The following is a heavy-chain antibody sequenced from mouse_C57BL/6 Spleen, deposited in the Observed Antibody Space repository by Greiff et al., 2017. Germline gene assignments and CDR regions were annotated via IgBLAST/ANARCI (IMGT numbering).Heavy chain of an antibody. CDR2: ISSGSSTI. V-gene: IGHV5-17*01. Sequence: EVQGVESGGGLVKPGGSLKLSCAASGFTFSDYGMHWVRQAPEKGLEWVAYISSGSSTIYYADTVKGRFTISRDNAKNTLFLQMTSLRSEDTAMYYCARSRDYDGFAYWGQGTLVTVSA. J-gene: IGHJ3*01. CDR3: ARSRDYDGFAY. D-gene: IGHD2-4*01. CDR1: GFTFSDYG.